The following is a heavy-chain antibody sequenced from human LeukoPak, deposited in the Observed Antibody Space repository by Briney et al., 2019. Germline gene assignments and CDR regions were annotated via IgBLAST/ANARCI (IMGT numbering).Heavy chain of an antibody. D-gene: IGHD3-22*01. CDR2: ISSGGTTI. Sequence: GGSLRLSCAVSGVTFSSYSMHWVRQAPGKGLEWVSYISSGGTTIYYADSVKGRFTISRDNAKNSLYLQMNSLRDEDTAVYYCARDPSYYDSSGYYPNWFDPWGQGTLVTVSS. V-gene: IGHV3-48*02. J-gene: IGHJ5*02. CDR3: ARDPSYYDSSGYYPNWFDP. CDR1: GVTFSSYS.